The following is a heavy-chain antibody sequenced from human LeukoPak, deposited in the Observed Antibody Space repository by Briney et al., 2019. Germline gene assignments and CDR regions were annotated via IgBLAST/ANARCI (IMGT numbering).Heavy chain of an antibody. CDR3: ARDRRGVLRYFDWSRIAGAFDI. V-gene: IGHV1-2*02. J-gene: IGHJ3*02. CDR2: INPNSGGT. CDR1: GYTFTGYY. D-gene: IGHD3-9*01. Sequence: ASVKVSCKASGYTFTGYYMHWVRQAPGQGLEWMGWINPNSGGTNYAQKFQGRVTMTRDTSISTAYMELSRLRSDDTAVYYCARDRRGVLRYFDWSRIAGAFDIWGQGTMVTVSS.